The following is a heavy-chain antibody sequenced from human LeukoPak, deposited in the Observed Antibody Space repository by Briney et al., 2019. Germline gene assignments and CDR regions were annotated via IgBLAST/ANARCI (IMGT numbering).Heavy chain of an antibody. D-gene: IGHD2-15*01. V-gene: IGHV3-48*03. CDR2: IDSSGSDI. J-gene: IGHJ4*02. CDR1: GFTFSSYN. Sequence: GGSLRLSCAASGFTFSSYNMNWVRQAPGKGLEWVSHIDSSGSDIYYADSVKGRFTISRDNAKNSLYLQMDSLGAEDTAVYYCVREGSAGGFDYWGQGTLVAVSS. CDR3: VREGSAGGFDY.